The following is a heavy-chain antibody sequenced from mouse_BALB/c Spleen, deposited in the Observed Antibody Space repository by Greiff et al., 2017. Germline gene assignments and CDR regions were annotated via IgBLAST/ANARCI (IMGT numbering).Heavy chain of an antibody. Sequence: EVQLQQSGPELVKPGASVKISCKASGYSFTGYYMHWVKQSHVKSLEWIGRINPYNGATSYNQNFKDKARLTVDKSSSTAYIELHSLTSEDSAVYYCARAYPDYWGQGTTLTVSS. V-gene: IGHV1-31*01. CDR2: INPYNGAT. D-gene: IGHD6-5*01. J-gene: IGHJ2*01. CDR3: ARAYPDY. CDR1: GYSFTGYY.